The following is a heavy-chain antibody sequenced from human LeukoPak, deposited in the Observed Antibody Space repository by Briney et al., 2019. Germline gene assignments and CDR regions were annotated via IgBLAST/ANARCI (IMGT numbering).Heavy chain of an antibody. CDR3: ARERPSTTGTTLDAFDI. CDR1: GGSISSYY. V-gene: IGHV4-59*01. CDR2: IYYSGST. J-gene: IGHJ3*02. D-gene: IGHD1-1*01. Sequence: SETLSLTCTVSGGSISSYYWSWIRQPPGKGLEWIGYIYYSGSTYYNPSLKSRVTVSVDTSKNQFSLRLSSVAAADTAVYYCARERPSTTGTTLDAFDIWGQGTMVAVSS.